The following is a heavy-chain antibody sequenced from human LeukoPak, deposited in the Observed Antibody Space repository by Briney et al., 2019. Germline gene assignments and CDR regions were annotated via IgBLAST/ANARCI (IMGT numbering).Heavy chain of an antibody. Sequence: GGSLRLSCAASGFTFSTYAMHWVRQAPGKGLEYVSAISTNGDSTYYADSVKGRFTISRDNSKNTLYLQMNSLRAEDTAVYYCAKELRHYYDSSGYPYYFDYWGQGTLVTVSS. CDR3: AKELRHYYDSSGYPYYFDY. CDR2: ISTNGDST. J-gene: IGHJ4*02. V-gene: IGHV3-64*04. D-gene: IGHD3-22*01. CDR1: GFTFSTYA.